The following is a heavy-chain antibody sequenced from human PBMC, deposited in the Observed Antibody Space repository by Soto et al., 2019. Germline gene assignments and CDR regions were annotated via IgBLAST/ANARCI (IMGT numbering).Heavy chain of an antibody. CDR2: ISTYNGNT. CDR1: GYIFTNYG. Sequence: QVQLVQSGAEVKKPGASVKVSCKASGYIFTNYGISWVRQAPGQGLEWMGWISTYNGNTNYAQKLQGRVTMTTDTSTSTAYMELGSLRSDDTAVYYCARDIADGYNIFGQYYFDCWGQGTLVTVSS. J-gene: IGHJ4*02. V-gene: IGHV1-18*01. D-gene: IGHD3-3*02. CDR3: ARDIADGYNIFGQYYFDC.